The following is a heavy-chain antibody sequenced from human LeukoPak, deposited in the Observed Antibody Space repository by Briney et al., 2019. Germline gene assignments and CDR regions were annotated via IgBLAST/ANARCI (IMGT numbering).Heavy chain of an antibody. D-gene: IGHD3-10*01. CDR1: GYTFTGYY. V-gene: IGHV1-2*02. CDR3: ARRDASGGSGSH. J-gene: IGHJ4*02. CDR2: INPNSGGT. Sequence: GASVKVSCKASGYTFTGYYMHWVRQAPGQGLEWMGWINPNSGGTNYAQKFQGRVTMTRDTSISTAYMELSRLRSDDTAAYYCARRDASGGSGSHWGQGTLVTVSS.